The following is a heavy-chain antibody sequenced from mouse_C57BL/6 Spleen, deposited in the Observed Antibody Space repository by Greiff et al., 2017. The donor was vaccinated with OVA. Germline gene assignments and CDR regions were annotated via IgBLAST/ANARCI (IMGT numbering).Heavy chain of an antibody. D-gene: IGHD1-1*01. CDR2: ISHKANGYTT. CDR3: ARYGLITTVVAPYAMDY. J-gene: IGHJ4*01. Sequence: EVLLVESGGGLVQPGGSLSLSCAASGFTFTDYYMSWVRQPPGQALEWMGFISHKANGYTTEYSVSVKGRFTISRDNSQSILYLQMNALSAEDSATYYCARYGLITTVVAPYAMDYWGQGTSVTVSS. CDR1: GFTFTDYY. V-gene: IGHV7-3*01.